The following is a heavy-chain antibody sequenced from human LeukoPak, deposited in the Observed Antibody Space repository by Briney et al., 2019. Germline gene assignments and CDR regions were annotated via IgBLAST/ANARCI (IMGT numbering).Heavy chain of an antibody. CDR1: GFTFSSYL. CDR3: ARWNQYCSGGSCYNWFDP. Sequence: PGGSLRLSCAASGFTFSSYLMSWVRQAPGKGLEWVANIKQDGSEKYYVDSVKGRFTISRDNAKNSLYLQLNSLRAEDTAVYYCARWNQYCSGGSCYNWFDPWGQGTLVTVSS. J-gene: IGHJ5*02. CDR2: IKQDGSEK. D-gene: IGHD2-15*01. V-gene: IGHV3-7*01.